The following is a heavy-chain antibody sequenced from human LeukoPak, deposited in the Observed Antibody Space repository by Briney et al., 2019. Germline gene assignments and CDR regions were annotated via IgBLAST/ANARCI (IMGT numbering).Heavy chain of an antibody. CDR3: TRDQMNY. CDR2: IFSNGDT. CDR1: EFTVSRNY. Sequence: PGGSLRLSCTASEFTVSRNYMLWVRQAPGKGLEWVSLIFSNGDTHYADSVKGRFTISRDTSKNTVSLQVNSLRVEDTAMYYCTRDQMNYWGQGTLVTVSS. D-gene: IGHD5-24*01. V-gene: IGHV3-53*01. J-gene: IGHJ4*02.